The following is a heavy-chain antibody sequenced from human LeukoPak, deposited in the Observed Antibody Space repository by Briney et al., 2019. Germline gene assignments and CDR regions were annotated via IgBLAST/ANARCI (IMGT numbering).Heavy chain of an antibody. J-gene: IGHJ6*02. CDR3: VKDRSLRFLEWFHMDV. D-gene: IGHD3-3*01. V-gene: IGHV3-64D*06. Sequence: GGSLRLSCSASGFTFSSYAMHWVRQVPGKGLEYVSAISSNGGSTYYADSVKGRFTISRDNSKNTLHLQMSSLRAEDTAVYYCVKDRSLRFLEWFHMDVWGQGTTVTVSS. CDR2: ISSNGGST. CDR1: GFTFSSYA.